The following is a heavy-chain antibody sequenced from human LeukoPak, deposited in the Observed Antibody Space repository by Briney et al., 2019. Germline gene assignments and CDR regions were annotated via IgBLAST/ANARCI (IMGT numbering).Heavy chain of an antibody. CDR2: INPSGGST. Sequence: GASVKVSCKASGYTFTSYYMHWVRQAPGQGLEWMGIINPSGGSTSYAQKFQGRVTMTRDMSTSTVYMELSSPRSEDTAVYYCARDGGRNWFDPWGQGTLVTVSS. CDR1: GYTFTSYY. V-gene: IGHV1-46*01. J-gene: IGHJ5*02. CDR3: ARDGGRNWFDP. D-gene: IGHD1-26*01.